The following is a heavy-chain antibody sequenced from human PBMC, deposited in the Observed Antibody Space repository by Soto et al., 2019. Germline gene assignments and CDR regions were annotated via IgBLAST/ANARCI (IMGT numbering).Heavy chain of an antibody. Sequence: QVQLVQSGAQVKKPGSSVKVSCKASGGTFSSYAISWVRQAPGQGLEWMGGIIPIFGTANYAQKFQGRVTITADESTSTAYMELSSLRSEDTAVYYCARVGERGSGSYYNGDYYYYGMDVWGQWTTVTVSS. CDR3: ARVGERGSGSYYNGDYYYYGMDV. J-gene: IGHJ6*02. D-gene: IGHD3-10*01. V-gene: IGHV1-69*01. CDR1: GGTFSSYA. CDR2: IIPIFGTA.